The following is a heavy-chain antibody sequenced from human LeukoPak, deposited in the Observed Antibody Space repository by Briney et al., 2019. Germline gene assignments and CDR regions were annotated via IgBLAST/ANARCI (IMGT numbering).Heavy chain of an antibody. Sequence: GGSLRLSCAASGFTFSSYAMSWVRQAPGKGLEWVSAISGSGGSTYYADSVKGRFTNSRDNSKNTLYLQMNSLRAEDTAVYYCAKDSCSGGSCYSSFDYWGQGTLVTVSS. CDR2: ISGSGGST. V-gene: IGHV3-23*01. D-gene: IGHD2-15*01. CDR3: AKDSCSGGSCYSSFDY. CDR1: GFTFSSYA. J-gene: IGHJ4*02.